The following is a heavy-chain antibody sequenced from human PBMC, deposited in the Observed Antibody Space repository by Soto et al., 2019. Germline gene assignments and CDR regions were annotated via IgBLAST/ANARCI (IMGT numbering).Heavy chain of an antibody. CDR3: AREGEMATIDY. CDR2: IYYSGST. CDR1: GGSISSYY. Sequence: QVQLQESGPGLVKPSETLSLTCTVSGGSISSYYWSWIRQPPGKGLEWIGYIYYSGSTNYNPSLKSRVTISVDTSKNQFSLKLSSVTAADTAVYYCAREGEMATIDYWGQGTLVTVSS. V-gene: IGHV4-59*01. J-gene: IGHJ4*02. D-gene: IGHD5-12*01.